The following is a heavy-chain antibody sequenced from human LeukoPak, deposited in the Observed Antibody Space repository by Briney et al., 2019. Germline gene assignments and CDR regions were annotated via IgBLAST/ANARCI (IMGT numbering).Heavy chain of an antibody. D-gene: IGHD6-13*01. CDR2: IYSTGTT. V-gene: IGHV4-4*09. CDR1: GNFYSDYY. CDR3: ATLTSSWRYYFDY. Sequence: PETLSLTCTVSGNFYSDYYWNWIRQAPGKGLEWIGYIYSTGTTNYNPSLESRATVSLDTSRKQFSLRLSSVTAADSAVYYCATLTSSWRYYFDYWGRGIPVTVSS. J-gene: IGHJ4*02.